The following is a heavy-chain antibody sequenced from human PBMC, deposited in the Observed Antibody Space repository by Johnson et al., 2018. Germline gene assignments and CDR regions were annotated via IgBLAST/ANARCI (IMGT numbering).Heavy chain of an antibody. CDR3: ARGGDAIAYYGMDV. D-gene: IGHD6-13*01. CDR2: IIPIFATA. V-gene: IGHV1-69*01. CDR1: GGPFSSYA. J-gene: IGHJ6*02. Sequence: QVQLVESGAEVKKPGSSXKVSCRASGGPFSSYAISWVRQAPGQGLEWMGGIIPIFATANYAQKFQGRVTITADESTSTAYMELSSLRSEDTAVYYCARGGDAIAYYGMDVWGQGTTVTVSS.